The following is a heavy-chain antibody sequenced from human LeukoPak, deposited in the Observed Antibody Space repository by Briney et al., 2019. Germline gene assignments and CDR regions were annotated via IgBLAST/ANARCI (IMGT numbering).Heavy chain of an antibody. CDR2: ISGSGGST. CDR3: AKGYYYDSSGYYPYYFDY. D-gene: IGHD3-22*01. Sequence: PGGSLRLSCAASGFTFSNYVMSWVRQAPGKGLEWVSGISGSGGSTYYADSVKGRFTISRDNSKNTLYLQMNSPRAEDTAVYYCAKGYYYDSSGYYPYYFDYWGQGTLVTVSS. J-gene: IGHJ4*02. CDR1: GFTFSNYV. V-gene: IGHV3-23*01.